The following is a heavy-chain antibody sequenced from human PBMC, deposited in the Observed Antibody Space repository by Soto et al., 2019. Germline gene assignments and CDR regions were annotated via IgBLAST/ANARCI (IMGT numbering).Heavy chain of an antibody. CDR1: GYDFTDHY. V-gene: IGHV1-46*01. CDR2: ISPDGGST. Sequence: QVQLVQSGAEVKKPGASVKVSCKASGYDFTDHYIHWVRQAPGQGLEWMGIISPDGGSTRYSQQFQARITMTRDTSTSTVYMELSSLRSEDTAVYYCARAPRGGVIIVITSAQIDYLGQGTLVTVSS. J-gene: IGHJ4*02. CDR3: ARAPRGGVIIVITSAQIDY. D-gene: IGHD3-10*01.